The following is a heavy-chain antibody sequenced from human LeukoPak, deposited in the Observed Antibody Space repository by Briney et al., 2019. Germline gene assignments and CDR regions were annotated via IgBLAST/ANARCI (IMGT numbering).Heavy chain of an antibody. CDR2: IKLDGSEK. D-gene: IGHD3-3*01. J-gene: IGHJ4*02. V-gene: IGHV3-7*03. Sequence: GGSLRLSCAASGFTFSNAWMNWVRQAPGKGLEWVANIKLDGSEKSYVDPVKGRFTISRDNTKNSPYLQMNSLRVEDTAVFYCARDQYDTWSRRGNFDSWGQGTLVIVSS. CDR3: ARDQYDTWSRRGNFDS. CDR1: GFTFSNAW.